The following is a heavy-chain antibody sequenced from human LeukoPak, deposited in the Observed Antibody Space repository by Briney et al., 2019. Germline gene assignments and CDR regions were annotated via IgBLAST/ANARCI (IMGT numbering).Heavy chain of an antibody. CDR2: IIPIFGTA. J-gene: IGHJ6*03. V-gene: IGHV1-69*13. D-gene: IGHD5-18*01. Sequence: SVKVSCKASGGTFSSYAISWVRQAPGQGLEWMGGIIPIFGTANYAQKFQGRVTITADESTSTAYMELSSLRSEDTAVYYCATTSLVDTAMIYYYYMDVWGKGTTVTVSS. CDR3: ATTSLVDTAMIYYYYMDV. CDR1: GGTFSSYA.